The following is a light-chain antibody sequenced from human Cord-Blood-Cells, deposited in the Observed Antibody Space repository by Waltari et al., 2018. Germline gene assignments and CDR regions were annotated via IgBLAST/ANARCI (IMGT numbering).Light chain of an antibody. CDR1: SSDVGGYNL. CDR2: EGS. CDR3: CSYAGSSTWV. V-gene: IGLV2-23*01. Sequence: QSALTQPASVSGSPGQSITIPCTGTSSDVGGYNLVSWYHKHPGKAPKLMIYEGSKRPSGVSNRFSGSKSGNTASLTISGLQAEDEADYYCCSYAGSSTWVFGGGTKLTVL. J-gene: IGLJ3*02.